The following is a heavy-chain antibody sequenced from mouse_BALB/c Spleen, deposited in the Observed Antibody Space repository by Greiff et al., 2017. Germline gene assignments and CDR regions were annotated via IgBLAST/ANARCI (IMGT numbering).Heavy chain of an antibody. CDR3: ASYPYFDY. CDR1: GFTFSSYA. Sequence: DVHLVESGGGLVKPGGSLKLSCAASGFTFSSYAMSWVRQTPEKRLEWVASISSGGSTYYPDSVKGRFTISRDNARNILYLQMSSLRSEDTAMYYCASYPYFDYWGQGTTLTVSS. V-gene: IGHV5-6-5*01. J-gene: IGHJ2*01. CDR2: ISSGGST.